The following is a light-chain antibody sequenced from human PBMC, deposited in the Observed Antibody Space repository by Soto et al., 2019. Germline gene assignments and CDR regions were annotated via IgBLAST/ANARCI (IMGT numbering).Light chain of an antibody. Sequence: DIQMTQSPSTLSAYVGDSVTITCRATQSLNIWLAWYQQKAGKAPNLLIYKASTLESGVPSRFSGSGSGTEFTLTISSLQPDDFATYYCQYRGTFGQGTKVEIK. CDR1: QSLNIW. CDR3: QYRGT. J-gene: IGKJ1*01. CDR2: KAS. V-gene: IGKV1-5*03.